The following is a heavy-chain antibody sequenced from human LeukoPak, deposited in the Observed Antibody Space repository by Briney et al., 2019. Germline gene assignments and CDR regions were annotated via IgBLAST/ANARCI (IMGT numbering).Heavy chain of an antibody. CDR3: ARDYDRNAFDI. Sequence: GGSLRLSCAASGLTFSSYWMSWVRQAPGKGLEWVANIKQDGSEKYYVDSVKGRFTISRDNAKNSLYLQMNSLRAEDTAVYYCARDYDRNAFDIWGQGTMVTVSS. CDR2: IKQDGSEK. D-gene: IGHD3-22*01. J-gene: IGHJ3*02. V-gene: IGHV3-7*01. CDR1: GLTFSSYW.